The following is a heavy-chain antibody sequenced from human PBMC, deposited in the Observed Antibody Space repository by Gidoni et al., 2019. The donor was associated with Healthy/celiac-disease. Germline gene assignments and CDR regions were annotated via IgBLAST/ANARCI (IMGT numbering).Heavy chain of an antibody. J-gene: IGHJ4*02. Sequence: QVQLQESGPGLVKPSQTLSLTCTVSGGSISRGSYYWSWIRQPAGKGLEWIGRIYTSGSTNYNPSLKSRVTISVDTSKNQFSLKLSSVTAADTAVYYCARVGGGDPYYFDYWGQGTLVTVSS. V-gene: IGHV4-61*02. D-gene: IGHD2-21*02. CDR2: IYTSGST. CDR3: ARVGGGDPYYFDY. CDR1: GGSISRGSYY.